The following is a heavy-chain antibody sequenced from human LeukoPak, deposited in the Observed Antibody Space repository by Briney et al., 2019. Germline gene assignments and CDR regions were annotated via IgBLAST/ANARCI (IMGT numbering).Heavy chain of an antibody. D-gene: IGHD4-17*01. CDR1: GGTFSSYA. V-gene: IGHV1-2*02. J-gene: IGHJ4*02. Sequence: ASVKVSCKASGGTFSSYAISWVRQAPGQGLEWMGWINPNSGGTNYAQKFQGRVTMTRDTSISTAYMELSRLRSDDTAVYYCARVGTVTYDYWGQGTLVTVSS. CDR3: ARVGTVTYDY. CDR2: INPNSGGT.